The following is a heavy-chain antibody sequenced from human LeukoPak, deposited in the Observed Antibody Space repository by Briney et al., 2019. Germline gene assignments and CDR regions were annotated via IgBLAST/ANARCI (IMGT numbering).Heavy chain of an antibody. V-gene: IGHV1-24*01. CDR3: TTCLNGAGQPVAIYYYGMDV. CDR2: FDPEDGET. J-gene: IGHJ6*02. D-gene: IGHD2-2*01. Sequence: GASVNVSCKVSGYTLTEMSIHWVRQAPGGALEWMGGFDPEDGETVYAPKFQGRVTMTEDTSADTAYMELSSLRSEDTAVYYCTTCLNGAGQPVAIYYYGMDVWGQGTTVTVSS. CDR1: GYTLTEMS.